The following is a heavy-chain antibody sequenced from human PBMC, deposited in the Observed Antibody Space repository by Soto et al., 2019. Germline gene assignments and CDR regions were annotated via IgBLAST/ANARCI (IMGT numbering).Heavy chain of an antibody. V-gene: IGHV4-31*03. J-gene: IGHJ4*02. CDR1: GGSISSGGYY. Sequence: SETLSLTCTVSGGSISSGGYYWSWIRQHPGKGLEWIGYIYYSGSTYYNPFLKSRVTISVDTPKNQFSLKVDSVTAWDTAVYYCARVRSIDLPPGQMYYFDYWGQGTLVTVSS. CDR2: IYYSGST. CDR3: ARVRSIDLPPGQMYYFDY.